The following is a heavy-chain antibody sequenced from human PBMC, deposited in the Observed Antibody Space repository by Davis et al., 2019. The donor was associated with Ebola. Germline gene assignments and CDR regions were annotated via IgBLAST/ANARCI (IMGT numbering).Heavy chain of an antibody. CDR3: ARTPAEAFDI. V-gene: IGHV4-31*03. CDR2: IYYSGST. J-gene: IGHJ3*02. Sequence: PSETLSLTCTVSGGSISSGGYYWSWIRPHPGKGLEWIGYIYYSGSTYYNPSLKSCVTISVDTSKNQFSLKLCSVAAADTAVYYCARTPAEAFDIWGQGTMVTVSS. CDR1: GGSISSGGYY.